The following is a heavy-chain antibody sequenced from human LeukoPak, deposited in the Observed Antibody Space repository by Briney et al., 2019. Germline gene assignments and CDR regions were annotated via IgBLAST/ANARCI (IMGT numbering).Heavy chain of an antibody. CDR1: GGSISSSSYY. CDR2: IYYSGST. V-gene: IGHV4-39*01. CDR3: ARRDWWTMEY. J-gene: IGHJ4*02. Sequence: KPSETLSLTCTVSGGSISSSSYYWGWIRQPPGKGLEWIGSIYYSGSTYYNPSLKSRVTISVDTSKNQFSLKLSSVTAADTAVYYCARRDWWTMEYWGQGTLVTVSS. D-gene: IGHD2-8*02.